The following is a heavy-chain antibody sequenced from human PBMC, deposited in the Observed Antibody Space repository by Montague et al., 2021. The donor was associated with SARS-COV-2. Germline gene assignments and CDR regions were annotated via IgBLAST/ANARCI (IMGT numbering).Heavy chain of an antibody. Sequence: SETLSLTCTLSGGSFSTTRNYWNWIRQPPGKGLEWIGTIYYTETTYYNPAPISGTTYYSPSLKCRVTISVDTSRNQVFLNLRSVTATDTAVHYCSKGGGVGVSDFWGQGTLVTVSS. D-gene: IGHD2-8*02. CDR2: IYYTETTYYNPAPISGTT. CDR3: SKGGGVGVSDF. J-gene: IGHJ4*02. V-gene: IGHV4-39*01. CDR1: GGSFSTTRNY.